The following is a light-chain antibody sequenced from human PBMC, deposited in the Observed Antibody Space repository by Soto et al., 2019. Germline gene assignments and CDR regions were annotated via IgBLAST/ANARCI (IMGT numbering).Light chain of an antibody. CDR2: GAS. CDR3: QQYNFWPQT. V-gene: IGKV3-15*01. CDR1: QSVSSN. Sequence: EIVMTQSPATLSVSPVERATLSCMASQSVSSNLAWYQQIPGQAPRLLIYGASTRVTGIPARFSGSGSGTDFTLTISSLQSEDFAVYYCQQYNFWPQTFGLGTKVDIK. J-gene: IGKJ1*01.